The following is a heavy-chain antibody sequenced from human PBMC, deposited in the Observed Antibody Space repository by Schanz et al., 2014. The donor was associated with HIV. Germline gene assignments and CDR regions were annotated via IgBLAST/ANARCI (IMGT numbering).Heavy chain of an antibody. Sequence: VQLLESGGGLVQPGGSLRLSCGASGFIFSSYGMSWVRQAPGKGREWVSLITGSGGNTYYAGSLKGRFTISRDNSKNTLYLQMNSLRAEDTAIYYCAKTSYGWYFDYWGQGTLVTVSS. CDR3: AKTSYGWYFDY. J-gene: IGHJ4*02. D-gene: IGHD6-19*01. V-gene: IGHV3-23*01. CDR2: ITGSGGNT. CDR1: GFIFSSYG.